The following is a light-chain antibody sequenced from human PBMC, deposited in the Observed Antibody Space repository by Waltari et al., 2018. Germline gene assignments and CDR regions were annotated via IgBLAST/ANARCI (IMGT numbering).Light chain of an antibody. CDR3: SSYTSSGTVI. Sequence: QSALTQPASVSGSPGQSNTISCTGTGSDVGSYVYVSWYQQHPGKGPKLMIFDVSNRPSGVSNRFSGSKSGNTASLTISGLQAEDEADYYCSSYTSSGTVIFGGGTKLTVL. CDR2: DVS. V-gene: IGLV2-14*03. CDR1: GSDVGSYVY. J-gene: IGLJ2*01.